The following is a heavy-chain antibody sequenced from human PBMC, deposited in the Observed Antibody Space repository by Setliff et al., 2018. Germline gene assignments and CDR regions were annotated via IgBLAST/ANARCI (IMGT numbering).Heavy chain of an antibody. CDR3: ARGGTFRYFDY. Sequence: SETLSLTCTVSGGSFTPYYWSWIRQPPGKGLEWIGYVYYSGSAYYNPSLKSRVTVIVDTSKNQFSLRLSSVTAADTAVYYCARGGTFRYFDYWGQGTPVTVSS. V-gene: IGHV4-59*01. J-gene: IGHJ4*02. CDR2: VYYSGSA. CDR1: GGSFTPYY. D-gene: IGHD5-12*01.